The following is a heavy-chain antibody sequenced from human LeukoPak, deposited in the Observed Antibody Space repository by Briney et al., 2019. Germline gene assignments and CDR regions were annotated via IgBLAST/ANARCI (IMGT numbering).Heavy chain of an antibody. CDR3: ARDSPYCSSTSCSFDGNYYYYYGMDV. CDR2: IKQDGSEK. J-gene: IGHJ6*02. Sequence: GGSLRLSCAASGFTFSSYWMSWVRQAPGKGLEWVANIKQDGSEKYYVDSVKGRFTISRDNAKNSLYLQMNSLRAEDTAVYYCARDSPYCSSTSCSFDGNYYYYYGMDVWGQGTTVTVSS. CDR1: GFTFSSYW. D-gene: IGHD2-2*01. V-gene: IGHV3-7*01.